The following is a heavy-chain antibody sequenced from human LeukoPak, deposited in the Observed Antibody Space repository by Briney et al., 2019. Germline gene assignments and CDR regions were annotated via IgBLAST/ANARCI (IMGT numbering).Heavy chain of an antibody. CDR2: IYYSGST. CDR1: GGSISSYY. CDR3: ARTQGYDGKLGVLDV. Sequence: PSETLSLTCTVSGGSISSYYWSWIRQPPGKGLEWIGYIYYSGSTNYNPSLKSRVTISVDTSKNQFSLKLSSVTAADTAVYYCARTQGYDGKLGVLDVWGQGTTVTVSS. D-gene: IGHD4-23*01. V-gene: IGHV4-59*01. J-gene: IGHJ6*02.